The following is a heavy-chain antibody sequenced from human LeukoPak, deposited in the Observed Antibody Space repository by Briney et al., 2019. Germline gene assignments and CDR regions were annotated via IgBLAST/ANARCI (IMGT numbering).Heavy chain of an antibody. CDR2: ISAYNGNT. D-gene: IGHD5-18*01. V-gene: IGHV1-18*01. CDR3: ARQVDTSMALPDY. Sequence: ASVKVSCKASVYTFTSYGISWVRQAPGQGLEWMGWISAYNGNTNSAQKVQGRVTLTTDTSTNTAYMELRSLRSDDTAVYYCARQVDTSMALPDYWGQGTLVTVSS. CDR1: VYTFTSYG. J-gene: IGHJ4*02.